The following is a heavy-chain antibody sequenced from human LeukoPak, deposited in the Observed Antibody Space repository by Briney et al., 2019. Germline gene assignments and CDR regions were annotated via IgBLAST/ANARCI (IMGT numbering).Heavy chain of an antibody. J-gene: IGHJ6*02. Sequence: PSQTLSLTCTVSGGSISSGSYYWSWIRQPAGKGLEWIGRIYTSGSTNYNPSLKSRVTISVDTSKNQFSLRLNSVTAADTAVYYCCSFYSSSGYRGRYSMDVWGQGTTVTVSS. D-gene: IGHD6-13*01. CDR3: CSFYSSSGYRGRYSMDV. CDR1: GGSISSGSYY. CDR2: IYTSGST. V-gene: IGHV4-61*02.